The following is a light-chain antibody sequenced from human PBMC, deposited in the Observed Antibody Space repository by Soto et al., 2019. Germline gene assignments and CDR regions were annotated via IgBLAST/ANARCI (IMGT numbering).Light chain of an antibody. J-gene: IGLJ2*01. CDR2: ANS. V-gene: IGLV1-40*01. CDR3: QSYDSSLSGVV. CDR1: SSNIGAGYD. Sequence: QSVLTQPPSVSGAPGQRVTISCTGSSSNIGAGYDVHWYQQLPGTAPKLLIYANSNRPSGVPDRFSGSKSGTSASLAITGLQAEYEADYYCQSYDSSLSGVVFGGGTKLTVL.